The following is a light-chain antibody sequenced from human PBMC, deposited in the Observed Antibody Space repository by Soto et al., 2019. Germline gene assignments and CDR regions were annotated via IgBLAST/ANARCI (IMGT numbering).Light chain of an antibody. Sequence: DIQMTQSPSTLSASVGDRVTITCRASQSINSWLAWYQQKSGKAPKLLIYHASNLESGVPSRFSGSGFGTEFTLTISSLQPDDFATYYCQHYDNFPHTFCQGAKLEIK. V-gene: IGKV1-5*01. CDR1: QSINSW. J-gene: IGKJ2*01. CDR2: HAS. CDR3: QHYDNFPHT.